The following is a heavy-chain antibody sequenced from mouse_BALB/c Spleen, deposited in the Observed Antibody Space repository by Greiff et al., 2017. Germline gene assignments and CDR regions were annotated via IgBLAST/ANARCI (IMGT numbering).Heavy chain of an antibody. D-gene: IGHD1-1*01. V-gene: IGHV5-12-2*01. CDR1: GFTFSSYT. CDR3: ARHKFITTVVATDAMDY. J-gene: IGHJ4*01. CDR2: ISNGGGST. Sequence: EVHLVESGGGLVQPGGSLKLSCAASGFTFSSYTMSWVRQTPEKRLEWVAYISNGGGSTYYPDTVKGRFTISRDNAKNTLYLQMSSLKSEDTAMYYCARHKFITTVVATDAMDYWGQGTSVTVSS.